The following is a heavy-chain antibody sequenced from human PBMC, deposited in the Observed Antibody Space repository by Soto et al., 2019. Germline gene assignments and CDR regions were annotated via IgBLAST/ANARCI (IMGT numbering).Heavy chain of an antibody. Sequence: WETLSLTCSVSGYSISSGYYWGWVRQPPGKGLEWIGSIHHSGTTYNNPSLKSRVTISVETSKNQFSLKLTSMTAADTAVYYCARDGTYSYSSAFDYWGQGTQVTVSS. D-gene: IGHD6-6*01. CDR2: IHHSGTT. CDR3: ARDGTYSYSSAFDY. V-gene: IGHV4-38-2*02. J-gene: IGHJ4*02. CDR1: GYSISSGYY.